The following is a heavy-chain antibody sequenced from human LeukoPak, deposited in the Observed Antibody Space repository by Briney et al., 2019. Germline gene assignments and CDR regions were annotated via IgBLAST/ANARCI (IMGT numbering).Heavy chain of an antibody. Sequence: SETLSLTCAVYGGSFSGYYWSWIRQPPGKGLEWIGEINHSGSTNYNPSLKSRVTISVDTSKNQFSLKLSSVTAADTAVYYCARAPPDYDFLTAHYYYYMAVGGKGPRVPVSS. D-gene: IGHD3-9*01. CDR1: GGSFSGYY. J-gene: IGHJ6*03. V-gene: IGHV4-34*01. CDR2: INHSGST. CDR3: ARAPPDYDFLTAHYYYYMAV.